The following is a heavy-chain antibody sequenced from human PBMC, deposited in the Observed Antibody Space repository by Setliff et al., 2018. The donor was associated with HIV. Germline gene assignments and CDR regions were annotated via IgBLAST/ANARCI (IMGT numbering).Heavy chain of an antibody. CDR2: ISPNSDYI. CDR1: GFTFDNYA. J-gene: IGHJ3*01. CDR3: AKRYWTYPTYAADL. D-gene: IGHD2-15*01. V-gene: IGHV3-9*01. Sequence: SLRLSCAASGFTFDNYAMFWVRQAPGKGLEYVSGISPNSDYIGYADSVRGRFTISRDNAKNSLYLQMNSLRTEDTALYYCAKRYWTYPTYAADLWGQGTMVTVSS.